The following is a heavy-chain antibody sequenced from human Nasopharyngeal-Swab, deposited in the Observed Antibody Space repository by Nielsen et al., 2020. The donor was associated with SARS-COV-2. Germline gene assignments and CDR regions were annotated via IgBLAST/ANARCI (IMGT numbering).Heavy chain of an antibody. CDR3: ARGALGRGSHFDY. V-gene: IGHV3-72*01. J-gene: IGHJ4*02. Sequence: GESLKISCAASGFIFSDHYMDWVRQAPGKGLEWVGRIRNKANSHTTEYAASVKGRFVISRDDSKNSLYLQMNSLRAEDTAVYYCARGALGRGSHFDYWGQGTLVTVSS. D-gene: IGHD3-16*01. CDR1: GFIFSDHY. CDR2: IRNKANSHTT.